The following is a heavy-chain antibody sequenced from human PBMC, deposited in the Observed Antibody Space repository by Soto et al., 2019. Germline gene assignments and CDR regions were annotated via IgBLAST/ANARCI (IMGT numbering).Heavy chain of an antibody. Sequence: SETLSLTCTVSGGSISSYYWSWIRQPPGKGLEWIGYIYYSGSTNYNPSLKSRVTISVDTSKNQFSLKLSSVTAADTAVYYCARTSRPYSSGWEFDYWGQGTLVTVSS. J-gene: IGHJ4*02. CDR1: GGSISSYY. CDR2: IYYSGST. D-gene: IGHD6-19*01. CDR3: ARTSRPYSSGWEFDY. V-gene: IGHV4-59*08.